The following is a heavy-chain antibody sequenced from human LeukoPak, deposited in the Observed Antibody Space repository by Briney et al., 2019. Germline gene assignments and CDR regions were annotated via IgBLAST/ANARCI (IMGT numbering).Heavy chain of an antibody. CDR2: IIPIFGTA. D-gene: IGHD2-8*01. J-gene: IGHJ6*02. CDR1: GGTFSSYA. Sequence: SVKVSCKASGGTFSSYAISWVRQAPGQGLEWMGGIIPIFGTANYAQKFQGRVTITADESTSTSYMELSSLRSEDTAVYYCARSMDPYYYYYGMDVWGQGTTVTVSS. V-gene: IGHV1-69*13. CDR3: ARSMDPYYYYYGMDV.